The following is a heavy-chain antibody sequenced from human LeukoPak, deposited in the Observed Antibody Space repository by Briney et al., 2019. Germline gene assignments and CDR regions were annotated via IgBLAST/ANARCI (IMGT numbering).Heavy chain of an antibody. CDR1: GFTVSSNY. D-gene: IGHD5-18*01. V-gene: IGHV3-66*02. Sequence: TGGSLRLSCAASGFTVSSNYMSWVRQAPGKGLEWVSLISWDGGSTYYADSVKGRFTISRDNSKNTLYLQMNSLRTEDTAVYYCASQVRLGYWGQGTLVTVSS. J-gene: IGHJ4*02. CDR3: ASQVRLGY. CDR2: ISWDGGST.